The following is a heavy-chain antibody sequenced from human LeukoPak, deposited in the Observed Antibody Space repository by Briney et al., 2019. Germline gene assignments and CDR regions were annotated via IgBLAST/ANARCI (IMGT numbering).Heavy chain of an antibody. CDR2: ISSSGSGGST. V-gene: IGHV3-23*01. Sequence: GGSLRLSCAASGVTLSSYAMSWARQAPGKGLEWVSGISSSGSGGSTYYADSVKGRFTISRDNSKNTLYLQMNSLRAEDTAVYYCARVSSSGWDFDYWGQGTLVTVSS. CDR1: GVTLSSYA. D-gene: IGHD6-19*01. J-gene: IGHJ4*02. CDR3: ARVSSSGWDFDY.